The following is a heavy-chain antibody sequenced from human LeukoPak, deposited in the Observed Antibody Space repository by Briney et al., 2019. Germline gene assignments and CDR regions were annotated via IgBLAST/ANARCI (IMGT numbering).Heavy chain of an antibody. CDR2: IYHSGST. V-gene: IGHV4-38-2*02. CDR1: GHSISSGYY. CDR3: ARDSSSGYRKPHAFDI. J-gene: IGHJ3*02. D-gene: IGHD3-22*01. Sequence: SETLSLTCSVSGHSISSGYYWGWIRQPPGKGLEWIGEIYHSGSTNYNPSLKSRVTISVDKSKNQFSLKLSSVTAADTAVYYCARDSSSGYRKPHAFDIWGQGTMVTVSS.